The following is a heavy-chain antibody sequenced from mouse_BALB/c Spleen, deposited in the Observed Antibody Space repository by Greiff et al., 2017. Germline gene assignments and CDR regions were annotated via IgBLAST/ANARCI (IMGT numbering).Heavy chain of an antibody. J-gene: IGHJ2*01. CDR3: ARLRGNFFFDY. CDR1: GYAFSSYW. CDR2: IYPGDGDT. V-gene: IGHV1-80*01. Sequence: QVQLQQSGAELVRPGSSVKISCKASGYAFSSYWMNWVKQRPGQGLEWIGQIYPGDGDTNYNGKFKGKATLTADKSSSTAYMQLSSLTSEDSAVYFCARLRGNFFFDYWGQGTTLTVSS. D-gene: IGHD2-1*01.